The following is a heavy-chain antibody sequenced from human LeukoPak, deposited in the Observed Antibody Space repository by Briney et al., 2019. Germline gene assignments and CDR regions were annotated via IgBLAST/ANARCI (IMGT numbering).Heavy chain of an antibody. Sequence: GGSLRLSCAASGFTFDDYGMSWVRQAPGKGLEWVSCINWNGGSTGYADSVKGRFTISRDNAKNSLYLQMNRLRADDTALYYCARVRNKGDYGFFDYGGEGTLVTVSS. D-gene: IGHD4-17*01. V-gene: IGHV3-20*04. CDR1: GFTFDDYG. J-gene: IGHJ4*02. CDR3: ARVRNKGDYGFFDY. CDR2: INWNGGST.